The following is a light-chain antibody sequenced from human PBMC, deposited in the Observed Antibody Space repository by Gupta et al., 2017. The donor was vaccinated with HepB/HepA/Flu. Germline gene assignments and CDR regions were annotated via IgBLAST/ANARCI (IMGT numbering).Light chain of an antibody. Sequence: IVMTQSPATLSVSPGESATFSCRASQSVAGDIAWYQHRPGQAPRLLIYGASTRDNGFPARFGGSGYGTEFTLTITRLQSEDSAVYYCQHEHKCPFTFGHGTKVFI. J-gene: IGKJ3*01. CDR2: GAS. CDR3: QHEHKCPFT. V-gene: IGKV3-15*01. CDR1: QSVAGD.